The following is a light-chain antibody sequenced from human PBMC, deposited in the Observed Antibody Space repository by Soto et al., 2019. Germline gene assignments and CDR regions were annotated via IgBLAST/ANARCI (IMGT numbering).Light chain of an antibody. V-gene: IGLV1-40*01. Sequence: QSVLAQPPSVSGAPGQRVTISCTGSSSNIGSGSDVHWYQHLPGTAPKLLIYANSNRPSGVPDRFSGSKSGTSASLAITGLQAEDEADYYCQSSDGSLRNVVFGGGTQLTVL. CDR2: ANS. CDR3: QSSDGSLRNVV. J-gene: IGLJ2*01. CDR1: SSNIGSGSD.